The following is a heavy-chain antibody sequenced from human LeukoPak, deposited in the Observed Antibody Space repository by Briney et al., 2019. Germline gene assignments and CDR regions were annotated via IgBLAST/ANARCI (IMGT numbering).Heavy chain of an antibody. CDR1: GFTFSSYW. D-gene: IGHD4-17*01. CDR3: ARVAYGDLLYYYYGMDV. V-gene: IGHV3-74*01. Sequence: GGSLRLSCAASGFTFSSYWMHWVRQAPGKGLVWVSRINSDGSSTSYADSVKGRFTISRDNAKNTLHLQMNSLRAEDTAVYYCARVAYGDLLYYYYGMDVWGQGTTVTVSS. CDR2: INSDGSST. J-gene: IGHJ6*02.